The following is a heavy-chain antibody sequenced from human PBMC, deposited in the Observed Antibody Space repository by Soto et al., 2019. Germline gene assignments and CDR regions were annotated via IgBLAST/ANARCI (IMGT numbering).Heavy chain of an antibody. Sequence: LRLSCAASGFTFSSYEMNWVRQAPGKGLERVSYISSSGSTIYYADSVKGRFTISRDNAKNSLYLQMNSLRAEDTAVYYCARDSPSLEDSSGYSFDYWGQGTLVTVSS. V-gene: IGHV3-48*03. D-gene: IGHD3-22*01. J-gene: IGHJ4*02. CDR2: ISSSGSTI. CDR1: GFTFSSYE. CDR3: ARDSPSLEDSSGYSFDY.